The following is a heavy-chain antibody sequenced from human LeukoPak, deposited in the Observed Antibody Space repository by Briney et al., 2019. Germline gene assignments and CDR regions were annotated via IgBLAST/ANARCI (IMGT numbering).Heavy chain of an antibody. CDR1: GINFSGYS. J-gene: IGHJ6*02. Sequence: GGSLRLSCAASGINFSGYSMHWVRQAPGKGLEWVSYISGSSRTIYYADSVKGRFTITRDNAKNSLHLQINSLRDEDTAVYYCAIRGYYDTTYAYDYHAMDVWGQGTAVTVSS. V-gene: IGHV3-48*02. D-gene: IGHD3-22*01. CDR3: AIRGYYDTTYAYDYHAMDV. CDR2: ISGSSRTI.